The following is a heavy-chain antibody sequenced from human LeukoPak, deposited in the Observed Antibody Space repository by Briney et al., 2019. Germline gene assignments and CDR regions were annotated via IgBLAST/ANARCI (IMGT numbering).Heavy chain of an antibody. Sequence: GRSLRLSCAASGFTFDDYAMHWVRQAPGKGLEWVSGISWNSGSIGYADSVKGRFTISRDNAKNSLYLQINSLRAEDMALYYFAKGKLGGGYSGCAFNIGGKGKMVTVS. J-gene: IGHJ3*02. CDR2: ISWNSGSI. CDR3: AKGKLGGGYSGCAFNI. V-gene: IGHV3-9*03. D-gene: IGHD2-15*01. CDR1: GFTFDDYA.